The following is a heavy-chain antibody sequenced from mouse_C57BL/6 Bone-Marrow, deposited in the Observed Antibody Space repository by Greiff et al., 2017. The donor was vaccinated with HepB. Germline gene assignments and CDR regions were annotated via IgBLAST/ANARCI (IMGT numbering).Heavy chain of an antibody. D-gene: IGHD2-2*01. CDR1: GFNIKDDY. CDR2: IDPENGDT. V-gene: IGHV14-4*01. Sequence: DVQLQESGAELVRPGASVKLSCTASGFNIKDDYMHWVKQRPEQGLEWIGWIDPENGDTEYASKFQGKATITADTSSNTAYLQLSSLTSEDTAVYYCTTIVSTMVTTDGLWFAYWGQGTLVTVSA. CDR3: TTIVSTMVTTDGLWFAY. J-gene: IGHJ3*01.